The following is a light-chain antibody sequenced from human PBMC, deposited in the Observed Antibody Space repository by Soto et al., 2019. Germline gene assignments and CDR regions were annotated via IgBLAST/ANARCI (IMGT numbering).Light chain of an antibody. CDR1: SSNIGANYD. V-gene: IGLV1-40*01. J-gene: IGLJ2*01. CDR2: GNS. CDR3: QSYDSSLSGSV. Sequence: QSVLTQPPSVSGAPGQRVTISCTGSSSNIGANYDVHWYQQLPGTAPKLLIQGNSNRPSGVPDRFSGSKSGTSASLAITGLQAEDEADYYCQSYDSSLSGSVFGGGTKLTVL.